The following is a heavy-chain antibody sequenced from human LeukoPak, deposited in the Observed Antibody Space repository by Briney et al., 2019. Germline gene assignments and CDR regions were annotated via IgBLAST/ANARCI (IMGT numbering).Heavy chain of an antibody. CDR3: AKDRNVLRYFDWSHYFDY. Sequence: GGSLRLSCAASGFTFSSYGMHWVRRAPGKGLEWVAVISYDGSNKYYADSVKGRFTISRDNSKNTLYLQMNSLRAEDTAVYYCAKDRNVLRYFDWSHYFDYWGQGTLVTVSS. CDR1: GFTFSSYG. D-gene: IGHD3-9*01. V-gene: IGHV3-30*18. J-gene: IGHJ4*02. CDR2: ISYDGSNK.